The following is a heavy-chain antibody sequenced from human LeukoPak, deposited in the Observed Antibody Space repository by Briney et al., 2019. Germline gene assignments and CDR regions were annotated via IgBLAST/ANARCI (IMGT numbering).Heavy chain of an antibody. CDR2: INPNSGGT. CDR1: GYTFTGYY. Sequence: ASVKVSCKASGYTFTGYYMHWVRQAPGQGLEWMGWINPNSGGTDYAQKFQGRVTMTRDTSISTAYMELSRLRSDDTAVYYCAREGDSGYENDHRTGEGNWFDPWGQGTLVTVSS. J-gene: IGHJ5*02. CDR3: AREGDSGYENDHRTGEGNWFDP. V-gene: IGHV1-2*02. D-gene: IGHD5-12*01.